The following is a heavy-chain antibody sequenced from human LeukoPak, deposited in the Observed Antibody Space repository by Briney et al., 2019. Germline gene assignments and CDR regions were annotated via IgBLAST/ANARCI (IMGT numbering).Heavy chain of an antibody. CDR3: AKRLPFYYDY. CDR2: ISGSGGTT. D-gene: IGHD5-18*01. CDR1: GFTFSSYD. V-gene: IGHV3-23*01. Sequence: GGSLRLSCAASGFTFSSYDMSWVRQAPGKGLEWVSAISGSGGTTYYPDSGKGRFTVSRDNSKNTLYLQMDSLRAEDTAVYYCAKRLPFYYDYWGRGTLVTVSS. J-gene: IGHJ4*02.